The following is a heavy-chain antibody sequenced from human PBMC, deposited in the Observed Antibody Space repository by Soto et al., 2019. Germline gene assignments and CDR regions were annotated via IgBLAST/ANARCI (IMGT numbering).Heavy chain of an antibody. Sequence: ASETLSLTCTVSGASVRDYNWNWIRQPPGRGLEWIGFIHHTGSNTYSPSLRSRVTMSVDTSRNQFSLMMTSVTAADTAVYYCAKWGYPAMQAFDFWGQGTMVTVSS. CDR1: GASVRDYN. V-gene: IGHV4-59*02. CDR3: AKWGYPAMQAFDF. CDR2: IHHTGSN. D-gene: IGHD3-16*02. J-gene: IGHJ3*01.